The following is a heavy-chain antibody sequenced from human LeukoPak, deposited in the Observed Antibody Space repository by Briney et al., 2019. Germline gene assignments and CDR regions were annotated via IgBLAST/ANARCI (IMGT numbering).Heavy chain of an antibody. V-gene: IGHV3-49*03. Sequence: GGSLRLSCTASGFTFGDYLMSWFRQALGKGLEWIGFISGGTTEYAASVKGRFTISRDDSKSIAYLQMNSLKTEDTAVYYCTGGYCSSTSCYTDFDYWGQGTLVTVSS. CDR3: TGGYCSSTSCYTDFDY. J-gene: IGHJ4*02. D-gene: IGHD2-2*02. CDR1: GFTFGDYL. CDR2: ISGGTT.